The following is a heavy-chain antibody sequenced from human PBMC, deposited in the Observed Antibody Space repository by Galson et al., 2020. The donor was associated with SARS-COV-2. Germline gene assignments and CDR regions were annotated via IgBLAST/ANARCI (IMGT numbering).Heavy chain of an antibody. CDR3: ARRYSTNWSHDY. D-gene: IGHD2-2*01. Sequence: SLRLSCAASGFTVSISYMSWVRQAPGKGLEWLSVIYRGGNTYYSDSVKGRFTISRHDSKNTLYLQMNSLRTEDTAMYYCARRYSTNWSHDYWGQGTLVTVSS. V-gene: IGHV3-53*04. CDR1: GFTVSISY. CDR2: IYRGGNT. J-gene: IGHJ4*02.